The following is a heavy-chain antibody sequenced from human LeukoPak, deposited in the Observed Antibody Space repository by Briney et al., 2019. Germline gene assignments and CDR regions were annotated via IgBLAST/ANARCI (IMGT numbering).Heavy chain of an antibody. CDR2: IYYSGST. D-gene: IGHD5-18*01. V-gene: IGHV4-59*12. CDR3: ARRPWGYTFDV. J-gene: IGHJ3*01. Sequence: PSETLSLTCTVSGGSISSYYWSWIRQPPGKGLEWIGYIYYSGSTNYNPSLKSRVTISVDTSKNQFSLKLSSVTAADTAVYYCARRPWGYTFDVWGQGTMVTVSS. CDR1: GGSISSYY.